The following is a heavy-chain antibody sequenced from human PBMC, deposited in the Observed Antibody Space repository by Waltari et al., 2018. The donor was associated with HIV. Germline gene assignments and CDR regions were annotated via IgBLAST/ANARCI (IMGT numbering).Heavy chain of an antibody. Sequence: EVQLVESGGGLVQPGGSLRLYCAASGFRFLWSWMGWSRQPPGEGLEGVAGIKQDGSEKYYVDSVKGRFTISTDDAKRSLFLQMNSLRVDDTAVYFCVRDQGVARTDNWYFDLWGRGTLVTVSS. CDR1: GFRFLWSW. D-gene: IGHD3-3*01. CDR2: IKQDGSEK. V-gene: IGHV3-7*01. J-gene: IGHJ2*01. CDR3: VRDQGVARTDNWYFDL.